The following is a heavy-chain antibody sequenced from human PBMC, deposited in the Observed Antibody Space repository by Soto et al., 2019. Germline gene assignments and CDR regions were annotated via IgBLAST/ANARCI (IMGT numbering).Heavy chain of an antibody. CDR3: AKRRGAGGHFDY. CDR1: GFTFSSYA. Sequence: GSLRLSCAASGFTFSSYAMGWVRQGPGKGLEWVAVVSIGGSTHYADSVRGRFTISRDNSKNTLSLQMNSLTAEDTAVYFCAKRRGAGGHFDYWGQGALVTVSS. CDR2: VSIGGST. J-gene: IGHJ4*02. D-gene: IGHD2-15*01. V-gene: IGHV3-23*01.